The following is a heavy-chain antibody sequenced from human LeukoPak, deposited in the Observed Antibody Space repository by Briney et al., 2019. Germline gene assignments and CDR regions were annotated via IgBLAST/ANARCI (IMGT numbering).Heavy chain of an antibody. CDR1: GYTLTELS. CDR2: FDPEDGET. J-gene: IGHJ4*02. CDR3: ATAGSGIAVAGFDY. D-gene: IGHD6-19*01. V-gene: IGHV1-24*01. Sequence: ASVKVSCKVSGYTLTELSVHWVRQALGKGLEWMGGFDPEDGETIYAQKFQGRVTMTEDTSTDTAYMELSSLRSEDTAVYYCATAGSGIAVAGFDYWGQGTLVTVSS.